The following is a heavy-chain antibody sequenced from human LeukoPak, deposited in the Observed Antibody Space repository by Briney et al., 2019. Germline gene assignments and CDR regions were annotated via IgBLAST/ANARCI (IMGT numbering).Heavy chain of an antibody. Sequence: SVNVSCKASGGTFSSYAISWVRHAPGQGLEWMGGIIPIFGTANYAQKFQGRVTITTDESTSTAYMELSSLRSEVTAVYYCARGDIVVVPAATLGAFDMWGQGTMVTVSS. CDR2: IIPIFGTA. CDR3: ARGDIVVVPAATLGAFDM. D-gene: IGHD2-2*01. CDR1: GGTFSSYA. V-gene: IGHV1-69*05. J-gene: IGHJ3*02.